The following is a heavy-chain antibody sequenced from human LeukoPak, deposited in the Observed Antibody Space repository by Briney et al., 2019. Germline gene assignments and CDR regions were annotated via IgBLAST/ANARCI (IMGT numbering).Heavy chain of an antibody. J-gene: IGHJ4*02. Sequence: PSQTLSLTCTVSGVSISSGGYYWSWIRQHPGKGLEWIGYIYYSGSTYYNPSLKSRVTISVDTSKNQFSLRLNSVTAADTAVYYCAGSPRAYFDYWGQGTLVTVSS. D-gene: IGHD2-15*01. CDR3: AGSPRAYFDY. V-gene: IGHV4-31*03. CDR2: IYYSGST. CDR1: GVSISSGGYY.